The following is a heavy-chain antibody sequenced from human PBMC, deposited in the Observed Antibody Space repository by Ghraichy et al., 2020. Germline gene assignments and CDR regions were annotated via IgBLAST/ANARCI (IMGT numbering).Heavy chain of an antibody. Sequence: SETLSLTCIVSGYSISSGYYYWGWIRQPPGKGLEWIGSIYFTGSTYYNPSLKSRVTISVDTSKNQFSLKLSSVTAADTAMYYCAREGYSIAVAGTDYWGQGTRVTVSS. CDR1: GYSISSGYYY. D-gene: IGHD6-19*01. V-gene: IGHV4-39*07. CDR2: IYFTGST. J-gene: IGHJ4*02. CDR3: AREGYSIAVAGTDY.